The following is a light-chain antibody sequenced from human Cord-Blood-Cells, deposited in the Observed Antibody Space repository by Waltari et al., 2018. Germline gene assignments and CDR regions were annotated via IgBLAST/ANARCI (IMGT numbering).Light chain of an antibody. J-gene: IGKJ4*01. CDR2: AAS. Sequence: DIQMTKSPSSLSASVGDRVTITCRASQSIISYLNWDQQKPGKAPKILIYAASSLQSGVPSRCSGSGSGTDFTLTISSLQPEDFATYYCQQSYSTPLTVGGGTKVEIK. CDR1: QSIISY. V-gene: IGKV1-39*01. CDR3: QQSYSTPLT.